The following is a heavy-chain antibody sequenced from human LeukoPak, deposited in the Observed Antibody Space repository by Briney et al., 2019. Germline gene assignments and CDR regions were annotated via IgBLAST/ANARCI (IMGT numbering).Heavy chain of an antibody. V-gene: IGHV4-34*01. J-gene: IGHJ6*03. D-gene: IGHD6-6*01. CDR1: GVSFSGYF. CDR2: INHSGST. Sequence: PSETLSLTCAVYGVSFSGYFWTWIRQSPGKGLEWVGEINHSGSTNSNPSLKRRVTISVDTSKNYFSLKLSSVTAADTAVYCCAIGAKIVRYYYYYYFMDVWGKGTTVTVSS. CDR3: AIGAKIVRYYYYYYFMDV.